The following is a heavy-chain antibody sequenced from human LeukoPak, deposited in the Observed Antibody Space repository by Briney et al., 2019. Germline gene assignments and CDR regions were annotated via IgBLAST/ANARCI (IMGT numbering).Heavy chain of an antibody. CDR2: ISGIGDAT. J-gene: IGHJ4*02. Sequence: GGSLRLSCAASGFTLSNYRMGWVRQAPGKGLEWVSSISGIGDATYFANSVKGRFTIYRDNSKNTLYVQMNSLRAEDTAVYYCAKVGELGATSDYFDYWGQGTLVTVSS. D-gene: IGHD1-26*01. V-gene: IGHV3-23*01. CDR3: AKVGELGATSDYFDY. CDR1: GFTLSNYR.